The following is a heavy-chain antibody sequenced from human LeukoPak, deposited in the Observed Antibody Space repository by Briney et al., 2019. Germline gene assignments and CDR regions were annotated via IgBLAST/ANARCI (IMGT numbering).Heavy chain of an antibody. J-gene: IGHJ4*02. CDR2: ISYRGSP. D-gene: IGHD1-26*01. V-gene: IGHV4-30-4*01. Sequence: SETLSLTCTVSGGSISSGDYYWSWIRQPPGKGLEWIGYISYRGSPDYNPSLKGRVTISLDTSKNQFSLKLSSVTAADTAVYYCAREPMTYYYFGYWGQGTLVTVSS. CDR3: AREPMTYYYFGY. CDR1: GGSISSGDYY.